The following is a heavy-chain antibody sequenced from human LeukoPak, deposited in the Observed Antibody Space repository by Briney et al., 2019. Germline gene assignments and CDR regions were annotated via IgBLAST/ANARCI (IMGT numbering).Heavy chain of an antibody. Sequence: PSETRSLTCTVSGGSISSYYWSWIRQPPGKGLEWIGYIYYSGSTKYNPSLKSRVSISVDTSKNQFSLKLSSVTAADTAVYYCARGAGAGYNLQPFDYWGQGTLVTVSS. V-gene: IGHV4-59*08. D-gene: IGHD5-24*01. CDR2: IYYSGST. CDR1: GGSISSYY. CDR3: ARGAGAGYNLQPFDY. J-gene: IGHJ4*02.